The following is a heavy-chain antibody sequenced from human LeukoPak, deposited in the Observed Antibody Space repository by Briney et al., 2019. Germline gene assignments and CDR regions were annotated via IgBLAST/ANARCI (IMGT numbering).Heavy chain of an antibody. CDR1: GFTFSSYA. CDR2: ISGNGDIT. J-gene: IGHJ4*02. CDR3: AKVTGGDMITYGGLDY. V-gene: IGHV3-23*01. D-gene: IGHD3-16*01. Sequence: PGGSLRLSCAASGFTFSSYAMSWVRQAPGKGLGWVSAISGNGDITYYTDSVKGRFTIARDNSKNTLYLQMNSLRAEDTAVYYCAKVTGGDMITYGGLDYWGQGTLVTVSS.